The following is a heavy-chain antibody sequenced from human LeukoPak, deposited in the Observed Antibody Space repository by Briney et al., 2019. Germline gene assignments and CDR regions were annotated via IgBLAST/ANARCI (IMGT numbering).Heavy chain of an antibody. CDR1: GYTFTSYG. CDR3: ARTLDYYDRSGLSSFDY. V-gene: IGHV1-18*01. D-gene: IGHD3-22*01. J-gene: IGHJ4*02. Sequence: ASVKVSCKASGYTFTSYGINWVRQAPGQGIEWMGWISLYNGNTNYAQKLQGRVTMTTDTSTSTAYMELRSLGSGDTAVYYCARTLDYYDRSGLSSFDYWGQGTLVTVSS. CDR2: ISLYNGNT.